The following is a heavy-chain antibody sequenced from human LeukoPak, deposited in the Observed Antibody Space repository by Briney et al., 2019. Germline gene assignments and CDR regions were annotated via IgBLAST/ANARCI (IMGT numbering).Heavy chain of an antibody. D-gene: IGHD2/OR15-2a*01. V-gene: IGHV3-15*01. CDR2: IKSNADGGTP. J-gene: IGHJ4*02. CDR1: GFSFMNAW. Sequence: KLGGSLRLSCAASGFSFMNAWMIWVRQAPGKGLEWVGRIKSNADGGTPDYAAPARGTFTISRDDSKNTLYLQMNSLKTEDTAVYYCTTFYHEYSPYWGRGTLVTASS. CDR3: TTFYHEYSPY.